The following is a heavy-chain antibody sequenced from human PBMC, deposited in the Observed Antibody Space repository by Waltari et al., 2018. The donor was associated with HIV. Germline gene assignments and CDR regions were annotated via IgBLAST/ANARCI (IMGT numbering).Heavy chain of an antibody. Sequence: QVHLSQSAAELKKPGASVNVSCAASGYVFIDYYIHWVRQAPGQGLEWMGGSKQRSGGVDYAPKVQDRIVLSRDTSTNAAYMHLVSLTADDTAVYYCARAAQWETFDSWGPGALVTVAS. D-gene: IGHD1-26*01. J-gene: IGHJ4*02. CDR2: SKQRSGGV. CDR1: GYVFIDYY. V-gene: IGHV1-2*02. CDR3: ARAAQWETFDS.